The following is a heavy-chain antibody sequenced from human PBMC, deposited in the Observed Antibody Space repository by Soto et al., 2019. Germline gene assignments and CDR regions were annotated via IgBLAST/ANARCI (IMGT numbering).Heavy chain of an antibody. CDR1: GFTFTTFW. CDR2: INQDGSVQ. V-gene: IGHV3-7*01. J-gene: IGHJ4*02. D-gene: IGHD3-16*02. CDR3: RGHTYIVF. Sequence: EVQLVESGGGLVQPGGSLRLSCATSGFTFTTFWMSWVRQAPGKGPEWVANINQDGSVQYYVDSVTGRFTISRDNAQSSLYLQMNSLRAADTAVYRVRGHTYIVFWGQGTLVTVSS.